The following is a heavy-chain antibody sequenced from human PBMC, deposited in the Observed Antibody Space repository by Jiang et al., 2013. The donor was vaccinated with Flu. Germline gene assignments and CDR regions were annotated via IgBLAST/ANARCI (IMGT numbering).Heavy chain of an antibody. D-gene: IGHD1-1*01. Sequence: VQLVESGGGVVQPGMSLRLSCAASGFTFSRYGMHWVRQAPGKGLEWVAIIWYDGSKKFYTDSVTGRFTISRDNSNNTVYLQMDSLRAEDTAVYYCARDNDADWYFDLWGRGTWSPSPQ. CDR1: GFTFSRYG. CDR2: IWYDGSKK. V-gene: IGHV3-33*01. CDR3: ARDNDADWYFDL. J-gene: IGHJ2*01.